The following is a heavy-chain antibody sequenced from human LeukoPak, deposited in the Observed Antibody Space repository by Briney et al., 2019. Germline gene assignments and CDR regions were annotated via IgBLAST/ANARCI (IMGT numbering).Heavy chain of an antibody. V-gene: IGHV3-23*01. CDR1: GFTFSSYG. J-gene: IGHJ4*02. CDR3: AKESFSYGPFDY. CDR2: ISGSGGST. Sequence: PGGSLRLSCAASGFTFSSYGMSWVRQAPGKGLEWVSAISGSGGSTYYADSVKGRFTSSRDNSKNTLYLQMNSLRAEDTALYYCAKESFSYGPFDYWGQGTLVTVSS. D-gene: IGHD5-18*01.